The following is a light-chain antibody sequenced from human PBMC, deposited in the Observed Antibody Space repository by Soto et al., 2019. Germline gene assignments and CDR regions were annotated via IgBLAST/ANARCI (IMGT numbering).Light chain of an antibody. J-gene: IGKJ1*01. Sequence: DIQMTQSPSTLSASVGDRVTITCRASQSISSWLAWYQQKPGKAPKLLIYDASSLESGVPSRFSGSGSGTAFTLPISSLLPDDFATYYCQQYNSYPWTFGQGTKVEIK. CDR1: QSISSW. CDR3: QQYNSYPWT. V-gene: IGKV1-5*01. CDR2: DAS.